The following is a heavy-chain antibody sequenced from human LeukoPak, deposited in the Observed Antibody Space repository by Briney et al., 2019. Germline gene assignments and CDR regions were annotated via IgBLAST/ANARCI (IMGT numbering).Heavy chain of an antibody. CDR3: TTDLSSRGRIVATIRGGYYYYYMDV. CDR2: IKRKTEGGTK. Sequence: GGCLRLSCAASGFTFSNAWMSSVRQAPGRGLEWVGRIKRKTEGGTKDYAAPVKGRFTISRDDSKNTLYLQMNSLKTEDTAVYYCTTDLSSRGRIVATIRGGYYYYYMDVWGKGTTVTVSS. V-gene: IGHV3-15*01. D-gene: IGHD5-12*01. J-gene: IGHJ6*03. CDR1: GFTFSNAW.